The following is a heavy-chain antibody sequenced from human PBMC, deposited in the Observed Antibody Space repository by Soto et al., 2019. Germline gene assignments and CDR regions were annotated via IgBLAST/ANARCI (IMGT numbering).Heavy chain of an antibody. J-gene: IGHJ4*02. CDR2: IIPIFGTA. CDR1: GGTFRTHA. Sequence: QVHLVQSGAEVRKPGSSVKVSCKASGGTFRTHAISWVRQAPGQGLEWMGGIIPIFGTANHAQKCQGRVTIIADDSTSTADMELSSLISEDTAIYYCARGWGYESSDYYYAYWGQGTLVIVSS. CDR3: ARGWGYESSDYYYAY. V-gene: IGHV1-69*01. D-gene: IGHD3-22*01.